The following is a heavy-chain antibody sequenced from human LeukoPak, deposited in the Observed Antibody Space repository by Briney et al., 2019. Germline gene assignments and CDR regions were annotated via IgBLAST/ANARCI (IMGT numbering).Heavy chain of an antibody. V-gene: IGHV4-61*02. D-gene: IGHD2-15*01. CDR3: ARLPHPRGIFDI. Sequence: SQTLSLTCTVSGGSISSGSYYWSWIRQPAGKGLEWIGRICTSGSTNYNPSLKSRVTISIDTSKNQFSLKLSSVTAADMAVYYCARLPHPRGIFDIWGQGKMVTVSS. CDR1: GGSISSGSYY. J-gene: IGHJ3*02. CDR2: ICTSGST.